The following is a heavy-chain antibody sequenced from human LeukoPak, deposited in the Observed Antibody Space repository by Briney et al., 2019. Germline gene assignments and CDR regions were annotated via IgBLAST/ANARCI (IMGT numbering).Heavy chain of an antibody. V-gene: IGHV3-66*02. J-gene: IGHJ6*03. CDR1: GFTFSSKY. CDR3: ATGGIVARPLGPAKYYMDV. CDR2: IYSGGST. Sequence: GSLRLSSAASGFTFSSKYMSWVRQAPGKGLEWVSVIYSGGSTYYADSVEGRFTISRDNSKSTLYLQMNSLRAEDTAVYYCATGGIVARPLGPAKYYMDVWGKGTTVTVSS. D-gene: IGHD6-6*01.